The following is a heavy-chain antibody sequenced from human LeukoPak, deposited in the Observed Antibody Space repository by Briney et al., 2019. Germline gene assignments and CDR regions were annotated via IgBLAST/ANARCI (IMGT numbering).Heavy chain of an antibody. D-gene: IGHD2-2*01. J-gene: IGHJ6*02. CDR3: AKRYCSSTSCYYYYYYGMDV. CDR2: IWYDGSKQ. Sequence: PGGSLRLSCATSGFIFNTYGMHWVRQAPGKGLEWVAVIWYDGSKQYYTDSVKGRFTISRDNSKNTLYLQMNSLRAEDTAVYYCAKRYCSSTSCYYYYYYGMDVWGQGTTVTVSS. V-gene: IGHV3-33*06. CDR1: GFIFNTYG.